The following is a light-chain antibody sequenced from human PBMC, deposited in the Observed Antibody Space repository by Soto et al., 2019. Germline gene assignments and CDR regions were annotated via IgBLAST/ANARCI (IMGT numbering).Light chain of an antibody. CDR1: QSVSIY. CDR3: QQRSNWPPKIT. CDR2: DAS. Sequence: EIVLAHSPATLSLSPCERATLSFSASQSVSIYLACYQQNPGHAPRLLIYDASNRGTGIPARFRGSGSGTDFTLTISSIEPEDFAVYYCQQRSNWPPKITFGQGTRLEIK. J-gene: IGKJ5*01. V-gene: IGKV3-11*01.